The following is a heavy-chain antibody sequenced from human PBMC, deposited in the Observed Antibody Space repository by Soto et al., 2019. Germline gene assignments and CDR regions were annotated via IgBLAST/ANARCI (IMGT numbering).Heavy chain of an antibody. CDR3: ARGGGFYGTNRYYYGMDV. V-gene: IGHV1-69*12. D-gene: IGHD1-1*01. Sequence: QVQLVQSGAEVKKPGSSVKVSCKASGGTFSSYAISWVRQAPGQGLEWMGGIIPIFGTANYAQKFQGRVTITADESTSTVYMELISLRSEDTAVYYCARGGGFYGTNRYYYGMDVWGQGTTVTVSS. J-gene: IGHJ6*02. CDR1: GGTFSSYA. CDR2: IIPIFGTA.